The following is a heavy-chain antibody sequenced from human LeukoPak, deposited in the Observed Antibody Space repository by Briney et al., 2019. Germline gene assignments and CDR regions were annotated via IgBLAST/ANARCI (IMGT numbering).Heavy chain of an antibody. CDR2: ITPIFRTP. Sequence: SVKVSCKASGGTFSTTTINWVRQAPGQGLEWMGGITPIFRTPNYAQKFQGRVTITADESTSTAYMELSSLRSEDTAVYYCARHWNYQDYYYYGMDVWGQGTTVTVSS. CDR3: ARHWNYQDYYYYGMDV. V-gene: IGHV1-69*13. D-gene: IGHD1-7*01. J-gene: IGHJ6*02. CDR1: GGTFSTTT.